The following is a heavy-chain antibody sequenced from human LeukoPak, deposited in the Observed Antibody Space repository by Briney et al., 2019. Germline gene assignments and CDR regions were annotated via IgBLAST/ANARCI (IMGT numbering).Heavy chain of an antibody. Sequence: GGSLSLSCAASGFIFNIYSMNWVRQAPGKGLEWVSYISSSGSTIYYADSVKGRFTISRGNAKNFLYLQMNSLRDEDTAVYYCASGVNSRNYNYWYFDLWGRGTLVTVSS. CDR1: GFIFNIYS. J-gene: IGHJ2*01. CDR2: ISSSGSTI. V-gene: IGHV3-48*02. D-gene: IGHD1-26*01. CDR3: ASGVNSRNYNYWYFDL.